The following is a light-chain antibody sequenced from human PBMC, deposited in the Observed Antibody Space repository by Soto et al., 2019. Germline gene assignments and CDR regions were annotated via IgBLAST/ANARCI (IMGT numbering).Light chain of an antibody. Sequence: PSTLSASVGNIVTITCRASQSISSWLAWYQQKPGKAPKLLIYKASSLESGVPSRFSGSGSGTDFTLTISSLQPEDFATYYCLQDYNYPWTFGQGTKVDIK. CDR2: KAS. J-gene: IGKJ1*01. V-gene: IGKV1-5*03. CDR3: LQDYNYPWT. CDR1: QSISSW.